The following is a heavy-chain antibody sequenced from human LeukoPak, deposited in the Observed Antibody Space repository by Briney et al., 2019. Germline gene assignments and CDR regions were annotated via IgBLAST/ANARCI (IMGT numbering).Heavy chain of an antibody. CDR1: GYTLTELP. CDR2: FDPEDGET. V-gene: IGHV1-24*01. D-gene: IGHD1-20*01. CDR3: ATDHWGTREITGTTDY. Sequence: EASVKVSCKVSGYTLTELPMHWVRQAPGKGLEWMGGFDPEDGETIYAQKFQGRVTMTEDTSTDTAYMELSSLRSEDTAVYYCATDHWGTREITGTTDYWGQGTLVTVSS. J-gene: IGHJ4*02.